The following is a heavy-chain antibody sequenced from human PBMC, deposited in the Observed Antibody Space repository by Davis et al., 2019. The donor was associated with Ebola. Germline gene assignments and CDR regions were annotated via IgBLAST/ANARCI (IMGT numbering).Heavy chain of an antibody. CDR1: GYTFKNSA. Sequence: ASVKVSCKASGYTFKNSAISWVRQAPGQGLEWMGWISAYNGNTAYAQILQGRVTMTTDTSTGTAYMELRSLRSDDTAVYFCARTSIVGTTTTASDIWGLGTMVTVSS. D-gene: IGHD1-26*01. J-gene: IGHJ3*02. V-gene: IGHV1-18*01. CDR3: ARTSIVGTTTTASDI. CDR2: ISAYNGNT.